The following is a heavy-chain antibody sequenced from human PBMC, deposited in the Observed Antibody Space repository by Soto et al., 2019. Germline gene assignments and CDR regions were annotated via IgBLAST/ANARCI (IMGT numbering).Heavy chain of an antibody. D-gene: IGHD6-6*01. CDR2: INHSGST. V-gene: IGHV4-34*01. J-gene: IGHJ5*02. Sequence: QVQLQQWGAGLLKPSETLSLTCAVYGGSFSGYYWSWIRQPPGKGLEWIGEINHSGSTNYNPSLKSRVTISVDTSKNQFSLKLSSVTAADTAVYYCARGHGARIAARPHNWFDPWGQGTLVTVSS. CDR3: ARGHGARIAARPHNWFDP. CDR1: GGSFSGYY.